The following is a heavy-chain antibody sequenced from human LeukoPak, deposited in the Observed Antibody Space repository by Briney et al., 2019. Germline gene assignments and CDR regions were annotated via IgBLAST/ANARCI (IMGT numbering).Heavy chain of an antibody. Sequence: SVRLSCTASGGTFTSYAISWGREAPGQGLEWRGRSIPIFGIANYAQKFQGRVTITADKSTSTAYMELSSLRSEDTAVYYCARGGSSSWRPTYYYGMDVWGQGTTVTVSS. CDR1: GGTFTSYA. CDR2: SIPIFGIA. J-gene: IGHJ6*02. V-gene: IGHV1-69*04. D-gene: IGHD6-13*01. CDR3: ARGGSSSWRPTYYYGMDV.